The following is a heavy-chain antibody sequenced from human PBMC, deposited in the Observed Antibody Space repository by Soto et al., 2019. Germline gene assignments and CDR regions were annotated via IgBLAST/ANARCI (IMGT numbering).Heavy chain of an antibody. D-gene: IGHD3-10*01. CDR1: GGSISSYY. Sequence: SETLSLTCTVSGGSISSYYWSWIRQPPGKGLEWVGYIYYIGSTNYNPSLKSRVTISVDTSKNQFSLKLSSVTAADTAVYYCARLTIAYYYGSGSYDKAPNNWFDPWGQGTLVTVSS. V-gene: IGHV4-59*08. J-gene: IGHJ5*02. CDR3: ARLTIAYYYGSGSYDKAPNNWFDP. CDR2: IYYIGST.